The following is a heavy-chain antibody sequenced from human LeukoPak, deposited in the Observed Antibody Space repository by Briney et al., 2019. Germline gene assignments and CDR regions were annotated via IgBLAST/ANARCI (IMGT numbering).Heavy chain of an antibody. CDR1: GFTFSSYS. CDR2: ISSSSSYI. V-gene: IGHV3-21*01. CDR3: ARVRDGYNSDY. J-gene: IGHJ4*02. Sequence: GGSLRLSCAASGFTFSSYSMNWVRQAPGKGLEWVSTISSSSSYIYYADSVKGRFTISRDNAKNSLYLQMNSLRAEDTAVYYCARVRDGYNSDYWGQGTLVTVSS. D-gene: IGHD5-24*01.